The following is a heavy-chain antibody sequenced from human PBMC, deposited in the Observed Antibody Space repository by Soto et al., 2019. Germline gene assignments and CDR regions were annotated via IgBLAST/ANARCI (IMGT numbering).Heavy chain of an antibody. CDR3: TIVRVADSALDH. CDR2: MSYDRSNT. V-gene: IGHV3-30*02. CDR1: GFIFSNNG. Sequence: PGGSLRLSCVGSGFIFSNNGVHWVCQTPGKGLDWVACMSYDRSNTFYADSVKARFTNTRDTSKNTLFLPMSNLRAEDTALYYCTIVRVADSALDHWGQGTLVTVSS. J-gene: IGHJ4*02. D-gene: IGHD3-10*02.